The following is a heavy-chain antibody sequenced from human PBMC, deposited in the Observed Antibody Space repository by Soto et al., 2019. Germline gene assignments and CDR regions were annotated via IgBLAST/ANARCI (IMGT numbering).Heavy chain of an antibody. CDR3: ARDPALKVNPAQKFDY. CDR2: ISAYNGNT. V-gene: IGHV1-18*01. CDR1: GYTFTSYG. D-gene: IGHD2-2*01. J-gene: IGHJ4*02. Sequence: QVQLVQSGAEVKKPGASVKVSCKVSGYTFTSYGSSWVGQAPGQGLEWMGWISAYNGNTNYAQRLQGRVNLTTDTTTTTAHMELRSLRSDATAVYFCARDPALKVNPAQKFDYWGQGTLVTVPS.